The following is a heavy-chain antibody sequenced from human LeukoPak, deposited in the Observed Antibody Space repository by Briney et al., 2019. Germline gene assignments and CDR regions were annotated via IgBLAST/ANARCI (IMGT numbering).Heavy chain of an antibody. V-gene: IGHV3-23*01. D-gene: IGHD3-3*01. CDR2: ISGSGGST. CDR1: GFTFSSYA. J-gene: IGHJ4*02. CDR3: AKRHYDFWSGYQNQMYYFDY. Sequence: GGSLRLSCAASGFTFSSYAVSWVRQAPGKGLEWVSAISGSGGSTYYADSVKGRFTISRDNSKNTLYLQMNSLRAEDTAVYYCAKRHYDFWSGYQNQMYYFDYWGQGTLVTVSS.